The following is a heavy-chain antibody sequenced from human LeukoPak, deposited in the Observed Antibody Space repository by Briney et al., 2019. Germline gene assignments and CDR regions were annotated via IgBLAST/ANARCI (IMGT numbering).Heavy chain of an antibody. V-gene: IGHV3-21*01. J-gene: IGHJ3*02. D-gene: IGHD6-6*01. CDR1: GFTFSSYS. Sequence: GGSLRLSCAASGFTFSSYSMNWVRQAPGKGLEWVSSISSSSSYIYYADSVKGRFTISRDNAKNSLYLQMNSPRAEDTAVYYCARDNQLVRAFDIWGQGTMVTVSS. CDR3: ARDNQLVRAFDI. CDR2: ISSSSSYI.